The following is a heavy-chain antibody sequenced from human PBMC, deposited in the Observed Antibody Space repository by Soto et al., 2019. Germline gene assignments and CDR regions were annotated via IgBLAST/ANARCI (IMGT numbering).Heavy chain of an antibody. CDR3: ARVYWSGYYTTDYYYYYGMDV. D-gene: IGHD3-3*01. V-gene: IGHV1-46*01. Sequence: VASVKVSCKASGYTFTSYYMHWVRQAPGQGLEWMGIINPSGGSTSYAQKFQGRVTMTRDTSTSTVYMELSSLRSEDTAVYYCARVYWSGYYTTDYYYYYGMDVWGQGTTVTVSS. J-gene: IGHJ6*02. CDR1: GYTFTSYY. CDR2: INPSGGST.